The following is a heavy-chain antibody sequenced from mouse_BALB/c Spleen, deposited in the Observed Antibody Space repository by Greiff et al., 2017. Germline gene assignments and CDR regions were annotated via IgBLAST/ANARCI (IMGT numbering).Heavy chain of an antibody. CDR3: AKNRDYDDAMDY. D-gene: IGHD2-4*01. J-gene: IGHJ4*01. CDR2: IWRGGST. V-gene: IGHV2-5-1*01. Sequence: VQLQESGPSLVQPSQSLSITCTVSGFSLTSYGVHWVRQSPGKGLEWLGVIWRGGSTDYNAAFMSRLSITKDNSKSQVFFKMNSLQADDTAIYYCAKNRDYDDAMDYWGQGTSVTVSS. CDR1: GFSLTSYG.